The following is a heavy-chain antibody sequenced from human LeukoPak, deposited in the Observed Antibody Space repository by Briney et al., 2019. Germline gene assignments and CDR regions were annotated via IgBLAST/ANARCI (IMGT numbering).Heavy chain of an antibody. Sequence: ASETLSPTCTVSGGSISSGGYYWSWIRQHPGKGLEWIGYIYYSGSTYYNPSLKSRVTISVDTSKNQFSLKLSSVTAADTAVYYCARRGYCSSTSCRNWFDPWGQGTLVTVSS. D-gene: IGHD2-2*01. CDR1: GGSISSGGYY. V-gene: IGHV4-31*03. J-gene: IGHJ5*02. CDR3: ARRGYCSSTSCRNWFDP. CDR2: IYYSGST.